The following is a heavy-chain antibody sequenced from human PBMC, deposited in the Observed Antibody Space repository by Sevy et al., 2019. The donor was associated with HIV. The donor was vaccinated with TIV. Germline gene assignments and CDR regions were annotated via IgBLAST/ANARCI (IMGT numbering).Heavy chain of an antibody. CDR3: ARDLAGAPYVDL. J-gene: IGHJ6*04. CDR2: TRNRAKGYTT. CDR1: GFTFSDQY. V-gene: IGHV3-72*01. D-gene: IGHD1-26*01. Sequence: GGSLRLSCVASGFTFSDQYMDWVRQAPGKGLEWVGRTRNRAKGYTTEYAASVKGRFTISRDDSKNLLYLQMNSLKTEDTAVYYCARDLAGAPYVDLWGKGTTVTVSS.